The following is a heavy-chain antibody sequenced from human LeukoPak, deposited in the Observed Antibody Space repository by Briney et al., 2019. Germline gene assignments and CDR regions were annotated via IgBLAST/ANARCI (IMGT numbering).Heavy chain of an antibody. J-gene: IGHJ5*02. V-gene: IGHV3-30-3*01. CDR2: ISYDGSNK. CDR1: GFTFSSYA. Sequence: QTGGSLRLSCAASGFTFSSYAMHWVRQAPGKGLEWVAVISYDGSNKYYADSVKGRFTISRDNSKNTLYLQMNSLRAEDTAVYYCXRAXXXNWFDPWGQGTLVTVSS. CDR3: XRAXXXNWFDP.